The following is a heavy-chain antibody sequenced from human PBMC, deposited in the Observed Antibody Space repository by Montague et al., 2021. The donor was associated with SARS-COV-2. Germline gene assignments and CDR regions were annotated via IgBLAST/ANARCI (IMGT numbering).Heavy chain of an antibody. V-gene: IGHV4-59*02. CDR2: IYYSGST. CDR3: ARVGAYGDYPTPPTFDY. J-gene: IGHJ4*02. D-gene: IGHD4-17*01. Sequence: SETLSLTCTVSGGSVSSYYWGWIRQPPGKGLKWIGYIYYSGSTNYNPSLKSRVTISVDTSKNQFSLKLSSVTAADTAVYYCARVGAYGDYPTPPTFDYWGQGTLVTVSS. CDR1: GGSVSSYY.